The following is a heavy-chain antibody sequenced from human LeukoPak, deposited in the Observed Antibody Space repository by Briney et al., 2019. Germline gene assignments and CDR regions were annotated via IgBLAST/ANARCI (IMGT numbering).Heavy chain of an antibody. D-gene: IGHD3-22*01. Sequence: ASVKVSCKASGYTFTSYYMHWVRQAPGQGLEWMGIINPSGGSTSYAQKFQGRVTMTRDTSTSTAYMELRSLRSDDTAVYYCARDPYSSGLDYWGQGTLVTVSS. CDR3: ARDPYSSGLDY. CDR1: GYTFTSYY. V-gene: IGHV1-46*01. CDR2: INPSGGST. J-gene: IGHJ4*02.